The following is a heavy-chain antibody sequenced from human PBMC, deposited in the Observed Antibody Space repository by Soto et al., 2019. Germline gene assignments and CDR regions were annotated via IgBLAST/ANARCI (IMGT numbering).Heavy chain of an antibody. CDR2: ISSSSSTI. Sequence: GGSLRLSCAASGFTFSSYSMNWVRQAPGKGLEWVSYISSSSSTIYYADSVKGRFTISRDNAKNSLYLQMNSLRAEDTAVYYCARNYYILTGYHNFDYWGQGTLVPVSS. V-gene: IGHV3-48*01. CDR3: ARNYYILTGYHNFDY. D-gene: IGHD3-9*01. J-gene: IGHJ4*02. CDR1: GFTFSSYS.